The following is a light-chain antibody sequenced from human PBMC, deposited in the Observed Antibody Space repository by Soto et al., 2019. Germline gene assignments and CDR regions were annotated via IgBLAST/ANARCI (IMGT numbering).Light chain of an antibody. CDR1: QSISSN. CDR2: DAS. Sequence: EIVLRQTPATLSVSPGESATLSCGASQSISSNLAWYQQKPGQAPRLLISDASNRATGIPARFSGSGSGTDFTLTISSLEPEDFAVYYCQHRSEWPVSFGQGTRLEIK. V-gene: IGKV3-11*01. CDR3: QHRSEWPVS. J-gene: IGKJ5*01.